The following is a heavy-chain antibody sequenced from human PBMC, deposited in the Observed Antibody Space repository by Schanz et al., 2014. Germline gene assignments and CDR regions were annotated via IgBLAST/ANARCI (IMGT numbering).Heavy chain of an antibody. CDR3: ARSVGMVRRCFDS. D-gene: IGHD5-18*01. J-gene: IGHJ4*02. CDR2: IYHSGDT. CDR1: GGSISSSSYF. Sequence: QLQLQESGPGLVKPSETLSLTCTVSGGSISSSSYFWGWIRQPPGKGLEWIGRIYHSGDTNYNPYHEGRVTRPLAMSKDQFTLRLNSVTDTDTADYYGARSVGMVRRCFDSWGQGNLVTVSS. V-gene: IGHV4-39*07.